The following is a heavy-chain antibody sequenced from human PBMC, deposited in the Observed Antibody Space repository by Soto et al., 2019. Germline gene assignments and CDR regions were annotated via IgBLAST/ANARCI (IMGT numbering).Heavy chain of an antibody. Sequence: SETLSLTCTVSGGSISSGDYYWSWLRQPPGKGLEWIGYIYYSGSTYYNPSLKSRVTISVDTSKNQFSLKLSSVTAADTAVYYCARLYCSGGSCYSRIWYFDLWGRGTLGTVSS. D-gene: IGHD2-15*01. CDR3: ARLYCSGGSCYSRIWYFDL. CDR2: IYYSGST. J-gene: IGHJ2*01. CDR1: GGSISSGDYY. V-gene: IGHV4-30-4*01.